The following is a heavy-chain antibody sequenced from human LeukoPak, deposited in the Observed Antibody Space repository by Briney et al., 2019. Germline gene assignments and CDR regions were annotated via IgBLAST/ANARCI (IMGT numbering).Heavy chain of an antibody. V-gene: IGHV1-2*02. CDR1: GYTFTGYY. J-gene: IGHJ4*02. CDR3: AASPIAAAGPIDY. Sequence: ASVKVSCKASGYTFTGYYMHWVRQAPGQGLEWMGWINPNSGGTNYAQKLQGRVTMTTDTSTSTAYMELRSLRSDDTAVYYCAASPIAAAGPIDYWGQGTLVTVSS. D-gene: IGHD6-13*01. CDR2: INPNSGGT.